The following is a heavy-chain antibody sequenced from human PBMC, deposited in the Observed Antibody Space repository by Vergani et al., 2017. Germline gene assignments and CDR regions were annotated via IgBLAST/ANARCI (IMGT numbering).Heavy chain of an antibody. CDR2: ISGNNDDV. Sequence: VQLVESGGGLVKPGGSLRLSCEASGFSFPGYAMSWVRQAPGKGLEGVSSISGNNDDVYYADSVKGRFTISRDNAKNSLYLDMSSLRAEDTAVYYCVRDVRVSRTWGQGTLVAVSS. CDR1: GFSFPGYA. V-gene: IGHV3-21*01. J-gene: IGHJ3*01. CDR3: VRDVRVSRT.